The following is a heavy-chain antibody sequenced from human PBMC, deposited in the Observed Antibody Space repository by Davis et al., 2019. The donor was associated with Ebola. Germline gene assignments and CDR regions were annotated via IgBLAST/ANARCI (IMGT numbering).Heavy chain of an antibody. J-gene: IGHJ6*03. CDR2: IYYSGST. CDR1: GGSISRDGSY. CDR3: ARDLRYDSSGYDYYFYMDV. D-gene: IGHD3-22*01. Sequence: LRPSCTVSGGSISRDGSYWTWIRQHPGKGLEWIGNIYYSGSTYYNPSLKSRVTISVDTSKNQFSLNLYSVTAADTAVYYCARDLRYDSSGYDYYFYMDVWGKGTTVTVSS. V-gene: IGHV4-31*03.